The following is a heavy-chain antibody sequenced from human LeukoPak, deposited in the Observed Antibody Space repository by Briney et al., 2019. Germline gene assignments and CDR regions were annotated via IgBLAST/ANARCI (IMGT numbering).Heavy chain of an antibody. Sequence: SQTLSLTCAISGDSVSSKRAAWNWIRQSPWRGLEWLGRTYYTSQWHNDFAVSVKSRITINPDTSKNQFSLHLNSVTPEDTAVYYRARSTTPGFENWFDPWGQGILVTVSP. CDR3: ARSTTPGFENWFDP. D-gene: IGHD3-9*01. CDR1: GDSVSSKRAA. CDR2: TYYTSQWHN. J-gene: IGHJ5*02. V-gene: IGHV6-1*01.